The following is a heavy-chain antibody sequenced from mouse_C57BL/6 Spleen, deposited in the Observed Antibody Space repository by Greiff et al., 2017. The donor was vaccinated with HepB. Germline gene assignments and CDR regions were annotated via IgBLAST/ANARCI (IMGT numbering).Heavy chain of an antibody. CDR1: GYTFTSYW. Sequence: QVQLQQSGAELVMPGASVKLSCKASGYTFTSYWMHWVKQRPGQGLEWIGEIDPSDSYTNYNQKFKGKSTLTVDKSSSTAYMQLSSLTSEDSAVYYCARDRWAMDYWGQGTSVTVSS. CDR3: ARDRWAMDY. V-gene: IGHV1-69*01. J-gene: IGHJ4*01. CDR2: IDPSDSYT.